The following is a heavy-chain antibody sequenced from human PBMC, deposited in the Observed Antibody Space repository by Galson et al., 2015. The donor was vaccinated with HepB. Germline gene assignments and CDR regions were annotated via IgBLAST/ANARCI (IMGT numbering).Heavy chain of an antibody. J-gene: IGHJ4*02. V-gene: IGHV3-7*05. D-gene: IGHD6-13*01. CDR1: GFIFSNYW. Sequence: SLRLSCAASGFIFSNYWMSWVRQAPGKGLEWVANIKEDGTETYYVDSVKGRFTISRDNAKNSLYLQMNSLRAEDTAVYYCARAHSSSWHSWGQGTLVTVSS. CDR2: IKEDGTET. CDR3: ARAHSSSWHS.